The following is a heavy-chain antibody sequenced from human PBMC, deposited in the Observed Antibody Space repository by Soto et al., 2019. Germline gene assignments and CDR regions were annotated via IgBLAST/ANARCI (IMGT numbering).Heavy chain of an antibody. J-gene: IGHJ6*02. V-gene: IGHV3-11*01. Sequence: QVQLVESGGGVVKPGGSLRLSCAASGFTFSDYYMRWIRQAPGKGLEWVSYISSSGSTIYYADSVKGRFTISRDNAKNALYMQMNSLRAENTAVYYCAVPFKGREYYDYGMDVWGQGTTVTVSS. CDR3: AVPFKGREYYDYGMDV. CDR1: GFTFSDYY. CDR2: ISSSGSTI.